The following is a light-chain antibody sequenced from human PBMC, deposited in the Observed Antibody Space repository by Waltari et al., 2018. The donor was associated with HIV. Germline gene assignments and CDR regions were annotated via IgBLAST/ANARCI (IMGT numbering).Light chain of an antibody. J-gene: IGLJ2*01. CDR2: DVS. CDR1: SSDVGVYNY. V-gene: IGLV2-11*01. Sequence: QSALTQPRSVSGSPGQSVTISCTGTSSDVGVYNYVSWYQQHPGKAPKLMIYDVSKRPSGVPDRFSGSKSGNTASLTISGLQAEDVADYYCCSYAGSYTLVFGGGNKLTVL. CDR3: CSYAGSYTLV.